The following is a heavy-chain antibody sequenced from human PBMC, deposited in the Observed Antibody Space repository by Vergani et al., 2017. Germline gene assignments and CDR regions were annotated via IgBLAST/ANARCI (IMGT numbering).Heavy chain of an antibody. CDR3: ANYLRGSTDGLPVS. CDR1: GFTFSHFG. V-gene: IGHV3-30*02. D-gene: IGHD5-12*01. Sequence: QVQLVESAGGVVQPVGSLRLSCAASGFTFSHFGMHWIRQTPGKGLEWLAYIGKDVINTRYRDAVKGRFTVSRDNSKDILYLQMDSLRSEDTALYYCANYLRGSTDGLPVSWCPGTLVIVSS. CDR2: IGKDVINT. J-gene: IGHJ5*02.